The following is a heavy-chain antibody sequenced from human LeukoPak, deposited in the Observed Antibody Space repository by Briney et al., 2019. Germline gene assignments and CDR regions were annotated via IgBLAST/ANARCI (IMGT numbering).Heavy chain of an antibody. CDR2: ITMSGQT. V-gene: IGHV4-4*07. D-gene: IGHD6-19*01. CDR3: ARDIIAMARKSLPDDY. CDR1: GGSISAYY. Sequence: LETLCLTCAVSGGSISAYYWSWVRQPAGKGLEWVGRITMSGQTNHNTSHKRRVTMSANTSKNQFSLTLTSVTAAGTAVYYCARDIIAMARKSLPDDYWGQRTLVTVSS. J-gene: IGHJ4*02.